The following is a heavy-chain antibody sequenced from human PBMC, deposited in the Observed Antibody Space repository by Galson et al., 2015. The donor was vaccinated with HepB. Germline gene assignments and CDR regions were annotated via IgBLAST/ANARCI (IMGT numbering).Heavy chain of an antibody. CDR1: GDSITNLY. J-gene: IGHJ6*02. CDR2: IFYSGRT. V-gene: IGHV4-59*11. Sequence: LSLTCTVSGDSITNLYWSWIRQSPGKGLEWIGYIFYSGRTNYNPSLKSRVAISAEASKNQFSLKLNSVTAADTAVYYCARVSGYPPLYYYGMDVWGRGTTVTVSS. D-gene: IGHD3-10*01. CDR3: ARVSGYPPLYYYGMDV.